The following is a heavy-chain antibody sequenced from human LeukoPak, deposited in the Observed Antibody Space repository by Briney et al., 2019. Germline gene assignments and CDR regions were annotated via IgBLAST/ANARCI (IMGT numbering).Heavy chain of an antibody. V-gene: IGHV3-33*01. CDR2: IWYDGSNR. CDR3: ARDLVVGATAYYFDY. J-gene: IGHJ4*02. Sequence: PGRSLRLSCAASGFTFSSYGMHWVRQAPGKGLEWVAVIWYDGSNRYYADSVKGRFTISRDNSKNTLYLQMNSLRAEDTAVYYCARDLVVGATAYYFDYWGQGTLVTVSS. CDR1: GFTFSSYG. D-gene: IGHD1-26*01.